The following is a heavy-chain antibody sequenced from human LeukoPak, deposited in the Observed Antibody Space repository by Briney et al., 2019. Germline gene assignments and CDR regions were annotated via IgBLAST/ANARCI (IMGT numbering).Heavy chain of an antibody. CDR1: GFTVSSNY. V-gene: IGHV4-39*07. D-gene: IGHD3-9*01. Sequence: GSLRLSCAASGFTVSSNYMGWVRQPPGKGLEWIGSIYYSGSTYYNPSLKSRVTISVDTSKNQFSLKLSSVTAADTAVYYCASLTNTTGYIPWYFDLWGRGTLVTVSS. J-gene: IGHJ2*01. CDR2: IYYSGST. CDR3: ASLTNTTGYIPWYFDL.